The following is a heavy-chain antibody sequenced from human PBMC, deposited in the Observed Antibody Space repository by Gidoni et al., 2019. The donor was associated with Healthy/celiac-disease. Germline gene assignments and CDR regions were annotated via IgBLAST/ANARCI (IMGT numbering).Heavy chain of an antibody. Sequence: EVQLVESGGGVVQPGGSLRLSCAASGFPFDDYAMHWVRQAPGKGLEWVSLISGDGGSKYYADSVKGRFTISRDNSKNSLYLQMNSLRTEDTALYYCAKDIRSYSSSSFVDYWDQGTLVTVSS. CDR1: GFPFDDYA. D-gene: IGHD6-6*01. J-gene: IGHJ4*02. CDR3: AKDIRSYSSSSFVDY. CDR2: ISGDGGSK. V-gene: IGHV3-43*02.